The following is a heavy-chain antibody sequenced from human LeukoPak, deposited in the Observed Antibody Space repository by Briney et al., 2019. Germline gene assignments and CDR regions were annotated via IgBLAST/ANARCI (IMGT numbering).Heavy chain of an antibody. J-gene: IGHJ5*02. D-gene: IGHD5-18*01. CDR1: GGSISSGGYY. CDR2: IYYSGST. V-gene: IGHV4-31*03. CDR3: ARGSGGYSYGLRFDP. Sequence: SETLSLTCTVSGGSISSGGYYWSWIRQHPGKGLEWIGYIYYSGSTYYNPSLKSRVTISVDTSKNQFSLKLSSVIAADTAVYYCARGSGGYSYGLRFDPWGQGTLVTVSS.